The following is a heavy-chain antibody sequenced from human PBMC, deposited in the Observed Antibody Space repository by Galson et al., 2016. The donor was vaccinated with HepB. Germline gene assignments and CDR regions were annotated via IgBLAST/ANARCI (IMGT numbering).Heavy chain of an antibody. CDR1: GFTFSSYA. D-gene: IGHD1-26*01. CDR2: ISGSGRIT. Sequence: SLRLSCAGTGFTFSSYAMSWVRQAPGMGLEWVSTISGSGRITYYADSVRGRFTVSRDTSKNTLYLRMDSLGVQDTAVYYCAKERVVGTENWGQGTRVTVSS. J-gene: IGHJ4*02. CDR3: AKERVVGTEN. V-gene: IGHV3-23*01.